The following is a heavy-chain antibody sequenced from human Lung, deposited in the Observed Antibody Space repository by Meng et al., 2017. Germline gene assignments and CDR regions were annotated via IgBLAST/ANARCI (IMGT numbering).Heavy chain of an antibody. CDR2: ISHNGST. Sequence: QVQLQQWGAGLLKPSETLSLTCGVYGGSFSGYYWSWIRQPPGKGLEWIGEISHNGSTNYNPSLKSRVTISVDTSKNQFSLQLTSVTAADTAMYYCTRAPLPAGRGLKNWFEPWGQGTLVTVSS. J-gene: IGHJ5*02. D-gene: IGHD2-2*01. CDR1: GGSFSGYY. CDR3: TRAPLPAGRGLKNWFEP. V-gene: IGHV4-34*01.